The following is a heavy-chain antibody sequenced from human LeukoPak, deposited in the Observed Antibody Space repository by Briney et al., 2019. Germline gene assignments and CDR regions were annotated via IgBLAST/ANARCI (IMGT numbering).Heavy chain of an antibody. D-gene: IGHD2-2*01. CDR1: GFTVSINY. J-gene: IGHJ6*03. Sequence: SGGSLRLSCAASGFTVSINYMSWVRQAPGKGLEWVSVIYSGGSTYYADSVKGRFTISRDNSKNTLYLQMNSLRAEDTAVYYCARDRLSSTSYYMDVWGKGTTVIVSS. CDR2: IYSGGST. CDR3: ARDRLSSTSYYMDV. V-gene: IGHV3-66*02.